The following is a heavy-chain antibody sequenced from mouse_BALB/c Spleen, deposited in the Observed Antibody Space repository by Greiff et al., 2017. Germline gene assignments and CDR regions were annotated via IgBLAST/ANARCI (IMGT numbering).Heavy chain of an antibody. Sequence: VMLVESGPELVKPGALVKISCKASGYTFTSYDINWVKQRPGQGLEWIGWIYPGDGSTKYNEKFKGKATLTVDKSSSTAYMELRSLTSEDTAVYYCARCYGNYRAMDYWGQGTSVTVSS. V-gene: IGHV1-85*01. CDR3: ARCYGNYRAMDY. J-gene: IGHJ4*01. D-gene: IGHD2-1*01. CDR1: GYTFTSYD. CDR2: IYPGDGST.